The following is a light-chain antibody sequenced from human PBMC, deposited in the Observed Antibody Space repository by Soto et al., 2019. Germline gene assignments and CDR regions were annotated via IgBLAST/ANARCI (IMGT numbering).Light chain of an antibody. V-gene: IGKV3-20*01. CDR3: PQYASALFP. J-gene: IGKJ3*01. CDR2: DAS. CDR1: QSVASSH. Sequence: TVLTLSPRALSLSTGERATVSCRASQSVASSHLAWYRQKPGQTPRLHIYDASSRATGIPDRISGSGSGTDFTLTISRLEPEDFAVYYSPQYASALFPFCPASKVDIK.